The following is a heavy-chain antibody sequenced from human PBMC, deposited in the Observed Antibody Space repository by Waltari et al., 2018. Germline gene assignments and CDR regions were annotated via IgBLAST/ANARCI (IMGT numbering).Heavy chain of an antibody. CDR1: GGSISSYY. CDR3: ARALGDAFDI. J-gene: IGHJ3*02. CDR2: IYYSGST. V-gene: IGHV4-59*01. Sequence: QVQLQESGPGLVKPSETLSLTCTVSGGSISSYYWSWIRQPPGKGLEWIGYIYYSGSTNYNPALKSRVTISVDTSKNQFSLKLSSVTAADTAVYYCARALGDAFDIWGQGTMVTVSS.